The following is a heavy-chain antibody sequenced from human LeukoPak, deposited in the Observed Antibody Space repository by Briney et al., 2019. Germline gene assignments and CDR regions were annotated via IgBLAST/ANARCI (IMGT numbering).Heavy chain of an antibody. J-gene: IGHJ3*02. Sequence: PGGSLRLSCAASGFTFSNYGIHWGRQAPGKGREGVAGIWYDGSNGYYADSVKGRFIISRDNSKNTLYLQMNSLRAEDTAVYYCARPLSIVGATIGAFDIWGQGTVVTVSS. CDR2: IWYDGSNG. D-gene: IGHD1-26*01. V-gene: IGHV3-33*01. CDR3: ARPLSIVGATIGAFDI. CDR1: GFTFSNYG.